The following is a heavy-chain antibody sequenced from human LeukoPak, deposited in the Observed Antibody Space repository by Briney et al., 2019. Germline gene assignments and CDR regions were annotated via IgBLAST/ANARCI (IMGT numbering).Heavy chain of an antibody. J-gene: IGHJ4*02. CDR3: ARVRSYSGSYFY. V-gene: IGHV1-2*02. Sequence: ASVKVSCKASGYTFTGYYMHWVRQAPGQGLEWMGWINPNSGGTNYAQKFQGRVTMTRDTSISTAYMELSRLRSDDTAVYYCARVRSYSGSYFYWGQGTLVTVSS. CDR2: INPNSGGT. D-gene: IGHD1-26*01. CDR1: GYTFTGYY.